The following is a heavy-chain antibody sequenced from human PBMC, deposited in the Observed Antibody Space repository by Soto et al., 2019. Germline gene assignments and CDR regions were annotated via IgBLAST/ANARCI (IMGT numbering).Heavy chain of an antibody. D-gene: IGHD6-6*01. CDR1: GFTFGDYA. J-gene: IGHJ6*02. Sequence: GGSLRLSCTASGFTFGDYAMSWFRQAPGKGLEWVGFIRSKAYGGTTEYAASVKGRFTISRDDSKSIAYLQMNSLKTEDTAVYYCTRDEQLAHYYGMDVWGQGTTVTVSS. V-gene: IGHV3-49*03. CDR2: IRSKAYGGTT. CDR3: TRDEQLAHYYGMDV.